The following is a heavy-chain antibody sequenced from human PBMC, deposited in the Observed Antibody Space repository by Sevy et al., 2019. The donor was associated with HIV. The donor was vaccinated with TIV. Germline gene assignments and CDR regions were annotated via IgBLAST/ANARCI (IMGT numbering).Heavy chain of an antibody. Sequence: GGSLRLSCAASGFIFSSSAMSWVRQAPGKGLEWVSGISSSGVTTYYTNSVKGRFTISRDNSRNTLHLQMSSLRAEDTAVYYCARGLAALPGYYYGMDVWGLGTTVTVSS. CDR3: ARGLAALPGYYYGMDV. V-gene: IGHV3-23*01. CDR2: ISSSGVTT. J-gene: IGHJ6*02. D-gene: IGHD6-6*01. CDR1: GFIFSSSA.